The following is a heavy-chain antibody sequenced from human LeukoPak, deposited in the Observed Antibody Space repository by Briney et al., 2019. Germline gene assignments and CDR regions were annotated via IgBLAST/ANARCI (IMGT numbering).Heavy chain of an antibody. V-gene: IGHV3-21*01. CDR3: SRSPQGTGSPADY. CDR1: GFSFSGYS. Sequence: GGSLRLSCSGSGFSFSGYSMNWVRQAPGKGLVWVSSISSSSKYIYYADSAKGRFTISRDNAKNSLYLQMNSLTAEDTAVYYCSRSPQGTGSPADYWGQGTLVTVSS. J-gene: IGHJ4*02. D-gene: IGHD1-1*01. CDR2: ISSSSKYI.